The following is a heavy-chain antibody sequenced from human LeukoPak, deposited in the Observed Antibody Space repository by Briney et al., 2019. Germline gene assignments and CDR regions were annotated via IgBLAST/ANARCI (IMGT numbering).Heavy chain of an antibody. Sequence: PGGSLRLSCAASGFTVSSNYMSWVRQAPGKGLEWVSVIYSGGSTYYADSVKGRFTISRHNSKNTLYLQMNSLRAEDTAVYYCARDGYSYGFDWFDPWGQGTLVTVSS. D-gene: IGHD5-18*01. CDR2: IYSGGST. V-gene: IGHV3-53*04. J-gene: IGHJ5*02. CDR1: GFTVSSNY. CDR3: ARDGYSYGFDWFDP.